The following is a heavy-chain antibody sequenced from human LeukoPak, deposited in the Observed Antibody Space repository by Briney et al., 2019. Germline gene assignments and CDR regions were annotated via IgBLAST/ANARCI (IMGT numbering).Heavy chain of an antibody. D-gene: IGHD1-26*01. V-gene: IGHV4-59*13. CDR2: IYYSGST. CDR3: ARDRVGGSYDY. J-gene: IGHJ4*02. Sequence: ETLSLTCTVSGGSISSYYWSWIRQPPGKGLGWIRYIYYSGSTNYNPSLKSRVTISVDTSKNQFSLKLSAVNAADTAVYYCARDRVGGSYDYWGQGTLVTVSS. CDR1: GGSISSYY.